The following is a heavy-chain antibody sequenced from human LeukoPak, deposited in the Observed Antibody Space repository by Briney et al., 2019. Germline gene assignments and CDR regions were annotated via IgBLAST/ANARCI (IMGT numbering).Heavy chain of an antibody. J-gene: IGHJ4*02. CDR1: GYTFTSYG. CDR2: ISAYNGNT. D-gene: IGHD6-19*01. Sequence: ASVKVSCKASGYTFTSYGISWVRQAPGQGLEWMGWISAYNGNTNYAQKLQGRVTMTTDTSTSTPYMELRSLRSDDTAVYYCARGVGGAIAVAGTFDYWGQGTLVTVSS. CDR3: ARGVGGAIAVAGTFDY. V-gene: IGHV1-18*01.